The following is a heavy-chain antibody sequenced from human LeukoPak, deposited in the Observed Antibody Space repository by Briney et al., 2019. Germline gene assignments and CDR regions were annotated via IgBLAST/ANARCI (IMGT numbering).Heavy chain of an antibody. Sequence: SETLSLTCTVSGGSISSSSYYWGWIRQPPGKGLEWIGSIYYSGNTYYNPSLKSLVTISVDTSKNQFSLKLSSVTAADTAVYYCASTGYSGYDDDAFDIWAKGQWSPSLQ. CDR2: IYYSGNT. CDR1: GGSISSSSYY. CDR3: ASTGYSGYDDDAFDI. D-gene: IGHD5-12*01. V-gene: IGHV4-39*01. J-gene: IGHJ3*02.